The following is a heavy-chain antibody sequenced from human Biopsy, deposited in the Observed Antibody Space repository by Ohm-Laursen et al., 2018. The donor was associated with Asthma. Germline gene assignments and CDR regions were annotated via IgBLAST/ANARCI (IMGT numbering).Heavy chain of an antibody. CDR3: ASDFPKDYVRYNFQF. CDR1: GYSPTDLS. Sequence: ASVKVSCKISGYSPTDLSMHWVRQAPGQGLEWMGGHDHEEGGTVNARRFQGRVTMTEDTSTDTAYMELSSLSSDDTAVYYCASDFPKDYVRYNFQFWGQGALVTVSS. J-gene: IGHJ4*02. V-gene: IGHV1-24*01. CDR2: HDHEEGGT. D-gene: IGHD4-17*01.